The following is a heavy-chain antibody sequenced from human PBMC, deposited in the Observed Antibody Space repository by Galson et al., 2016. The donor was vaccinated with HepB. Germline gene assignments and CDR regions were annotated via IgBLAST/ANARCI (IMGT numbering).Heavy chain of an antibody. V-gene: IGHV3-23*01. J-gene: IGHJ6*04. CDR1: GFTSSNFA. CDR2: ISGKGDST. D-gene: IGHD3-10*01. CDR3: ANLGSGSFRWYFYGMEV. Sequence: SLRLSCAASGFTSSNFAMTWVRQAPGKGLEWISGISGKGDSTYYADSVKGRFTVSRDNSKNTLHLHMNSLRVDDTAVYYCANLGSGSFRWYFYGMEVWSKGTTVTVPS.